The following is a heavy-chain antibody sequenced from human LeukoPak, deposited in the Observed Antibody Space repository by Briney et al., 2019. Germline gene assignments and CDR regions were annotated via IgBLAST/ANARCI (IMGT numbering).Heavy chain of an antibody. V-gene: IGHV3-23*01. CDR3: AKAAAAPGFDF. Sequence: GGSLRLSCAASGFTSSSYALNWVRQAPGKGLEWVATISGSGDRMYHADSVKGRFTISRDNSKNTIYLQMNSLRAEDTALYYCAKAAAAPGFDFWGQGTLVTVSS. CDR2: ISGSGDRM. CDR1: GFTSSSYA. D-gene: IGHD6-13*01. J-gene: IGHJ4*02.